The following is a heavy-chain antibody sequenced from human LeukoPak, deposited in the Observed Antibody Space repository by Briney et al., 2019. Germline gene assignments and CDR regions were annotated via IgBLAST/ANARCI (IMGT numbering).Heavy chain of an antibody. CDR2: IYYSGST. V-gene: IGHV4-59*01. J-gene: IGHJ6*03. CDR1: GGSISSYY. CDR3: ARAPRDSSGWYYYFYYMDV. D-gene: IGHD6-19*01. Sequence: PPETLSLTCTVSGGSISSYYWSWIRQSPGKGLEWIGYIYYSGSTNYNPSLKSRVTISVDTSKNQFSLKLSSVTAADTAVYYCARAPRDSSGWYYYFYYMDVWGKGTTVTVSS.